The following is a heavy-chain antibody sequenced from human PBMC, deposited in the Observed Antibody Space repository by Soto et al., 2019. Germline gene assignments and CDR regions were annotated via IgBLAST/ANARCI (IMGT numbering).Heavy chain of an antibody. V-gene: IGHV2-70*17. CDR1: GFSISTSRMS. CDR3: ARMIFGRNGEYYFAY. Sequence: GPTLVNPTQTLTLTCTFSGFSISTSRMSVAWIRQPPGKALEWLARIDWDDAKFFNTSLKTRLTVSKDTSKNQVVLALTNMDPVDSGTYYCARMIFGRNGEYYFAYSGQGILAIVAS. J-gene: IGHJ4*02. D-gene: IGHD3-3*01. CDR2: IDWDDAK.